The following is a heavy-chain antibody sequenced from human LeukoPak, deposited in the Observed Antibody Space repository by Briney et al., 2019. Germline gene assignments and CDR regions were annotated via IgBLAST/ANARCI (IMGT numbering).Heavy chain of an antibody. CDR3: ARGHYDMNL. CDR2: INQDGSDK. CDR1: GFTFSSHR. Sequence: GGSLRLSCAASGFTFSSHRMSWVRQTPGKGLEWVAHINQDGSDKYNVDSLKGRFIISRDNAKNSLYLQMNSLRGEDTAVYYCARGHYDMNLWGQGTTVTVSS. V-gene: IGHV3-7*01. J-gene: IGHJ6*02.